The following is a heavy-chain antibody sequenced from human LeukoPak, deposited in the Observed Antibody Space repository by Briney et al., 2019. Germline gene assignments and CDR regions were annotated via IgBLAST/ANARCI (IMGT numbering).Heavy chain of an antibody. Sequence: GESLKISCKGSGYSFTSYWIGWVRQMPGKGLEWMGIIYPGDSDTRYSPSFQGQVTISADKPISTAYLQWSSLKASDTAMYYCARPRGNYYDSSGYYFDYWGQGTLVTVSS. CDR1: GYSFTSYW. D-gene: IGHD3-22*01. V-gene: IGHV5-51*01. CDR3: ARPRGNYYDSSGYYFDY. J-gene: IGHJ4*02. CDR2: IYPGDSDT.